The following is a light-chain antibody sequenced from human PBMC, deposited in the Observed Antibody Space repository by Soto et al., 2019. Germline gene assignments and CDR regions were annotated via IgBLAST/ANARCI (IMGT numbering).Light chain of an antibody. J-gene: IGLJ2*01. CDR1: SSNIGNNY. CDR2: DNS. Sequence: QSVLTQPPSVSAAPGQKVTISCSGSSSNIGNNYVSWYQQLPGPAPKLLIYDNSKRPSGIPDRFSGSKSGTSATLGITGLQTGDEADYYCGTWDSSLSAGVFGGGTQLTVL. V-gene: IGLV1-51*01. CDR3: GTWDSSLSAGV.